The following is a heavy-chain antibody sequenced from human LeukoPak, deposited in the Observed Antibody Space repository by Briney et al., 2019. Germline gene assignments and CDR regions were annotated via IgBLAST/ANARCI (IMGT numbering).Heavy chain of an antibody. V-gene: IGHV3-74*01. CDR2: INGDGRNI. J-gene: IGHJ4*02. CDR1: GFTFSSYW. D-gene: IGHD2-2*01. CDR3: ARVGPAAIFY. Sequence: GGSLRLSCVASGFTFSSYWMHWVRQAPRKGLVWVSRINGDGRNINYADSVRGRFTISRDNAKNTLYLQMNTLRVEDTAVYYCARVGPAAIFYWGQGTLVTVSS.